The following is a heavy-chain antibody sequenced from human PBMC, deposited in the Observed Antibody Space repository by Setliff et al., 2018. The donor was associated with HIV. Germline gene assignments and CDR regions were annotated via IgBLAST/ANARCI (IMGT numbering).Heavy chain of an antibody. CDR1: GGSMTTHF. CDR3: ARDFSEGFFLERASEH. Sequence: PSETLSLTCTVSGGSMTTHFWSWIRQPPGKGLEWIGSVYYSGSTNYNPSLKSRVTISLDTSENQFSLNLKSVTAADTAVYYCARDFSEGFFLERASEHWSQGTLVTVSS. J-gene: IGHJ1*01. D-gene: IGHD3-3*01. CDR2: VYYSGST. V-gene: IGHV4-59*11.